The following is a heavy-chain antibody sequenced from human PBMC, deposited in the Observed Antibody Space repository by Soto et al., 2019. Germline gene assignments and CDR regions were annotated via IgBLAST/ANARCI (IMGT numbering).Heavy chain of an antibody. D-gene: IGHD4-17*01. CDR2: IYYSGST. CDR3: ARREYGAAFDY. V-gene: IGHV4-59*08. CDR1: GGSISSYY. J-gene: IGHJ4*02. Sequence: SETLSLTCTVSGGSISSYYWSWIRQPPGKGLEWIGYIYYSGSTNYNPSLKSRVTISVDTSKNQFSLKLSSVTAADTAVYYCARREYGAAFDYWGQGTLVTVSS.